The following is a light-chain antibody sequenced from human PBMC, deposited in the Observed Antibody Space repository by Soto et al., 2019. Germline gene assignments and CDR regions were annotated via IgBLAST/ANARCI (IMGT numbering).Light chain of an antibody. V-gene: IGKV1D-12*01. Sequence: DIQMTQSPSSVSASVGDRVTITCRASQGIGRWLAWYQQKPGKAPKLLIYAASSLQSGVPSRFSGSGSGTDFTLTISSQQPEDFATYHCQQANSFPPTFGGGTKVAIQ. CDR3: QQANSFPPT. CDR2: AAS. CDR1: QGIGRW. J-gene: IGKJ4*01.